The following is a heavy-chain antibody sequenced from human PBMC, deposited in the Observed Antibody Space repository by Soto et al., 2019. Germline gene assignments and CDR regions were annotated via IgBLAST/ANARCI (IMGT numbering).Heavy chain of an antibody. CDR2: IYYSGST. D-gene: IGHD3-10*01. V-gene: IGHV4-31*03. Sequence: PSETLSLTCTVSGFSISSGGYYWSWIRQHPGKGLEWIGYIYYSGSTYYNPSLKSRVTISVDTSKNQFSLKLSSVTAADTAVYYCARIVWLGEWADSGNYWGQGTLVTVSS. CDR1: GFSISSGGYY. CDR3: ARIVWLGEWADSGNY. J-gene: IGHJ4*02.